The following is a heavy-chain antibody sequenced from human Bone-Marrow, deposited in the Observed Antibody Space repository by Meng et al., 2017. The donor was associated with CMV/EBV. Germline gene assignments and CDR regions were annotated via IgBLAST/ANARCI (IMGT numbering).Heavy chain of an antibody. Sequence: GESLKISCATSGFTFSSYWMTWVRQAPGKGLQWVANIDQSGSEKYYVDSVKGRFTISRDNAANSVFLLMNSLRAEDTAVYYCVGSNIAARPDWGQGVLVTVSS. J-gene: IGHJ4*02. D-gene: IGHD6-6*01. CDR3: VGSNIAARPD. CDR2: IDQSGSEK. V-gene: IGHV3-7*01. CDR1: GFTFSSYW.